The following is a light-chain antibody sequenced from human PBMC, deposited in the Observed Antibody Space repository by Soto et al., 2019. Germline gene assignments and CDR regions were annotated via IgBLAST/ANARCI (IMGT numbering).Light chain of an antibody. CDR3: GAFVGSATVV. CDR2: EVN. Sequence: QSALTQPPSASGSPGQSVAISCTGTSSDVGGYNYVSWYQQHPGKAPKLMIYEVNKRPSGVPDRFSGSKSGNTASLTVSGLQADDEGDYYCGAFVGSATVVFGSGTKVTVL. J-gene: IGLJ1*01. V-gene: IGLV2-8*01. CDR1: SSDVGGYNY.